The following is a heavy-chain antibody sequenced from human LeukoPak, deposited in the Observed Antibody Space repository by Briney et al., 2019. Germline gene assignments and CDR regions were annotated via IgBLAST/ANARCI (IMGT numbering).Heavy chain of an antibody. J-gene: IGHJ6*03. CDR2: ISSGSSYI. CDR1: GFTFSRYN. V-gene: IGHV3-21*01. Sequence: RSGGSLRLSCAASGFTFSRYNMNWVRQAPGKGLEWVSSISSGSSYIYYADSVKGRFTISRDNAKNSLYLQMNSLRAEDTAVYYCAKDGTTVVTSHYYYYMDVWGKGTTVTISS. CDR3: AKDGTTVVTSHYYYYMDV. D-gene: IGHD4-23*01.